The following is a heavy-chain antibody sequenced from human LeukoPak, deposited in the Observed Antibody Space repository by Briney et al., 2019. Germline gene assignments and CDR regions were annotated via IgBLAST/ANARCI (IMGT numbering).Heavy chain of an antibody. V-gene: IGHV2-70*11. Sequence: SGPTLVKPTQTLTLTCTFSGFSLRTRKMCVSWIRQPPGKALEWLARIDWDDDKYYRTSLKTRLTISKDTSKNQVVLTMTNMDLVDSAPFYVAGPPAVEAIYFNFGGRGPLVTVSS. J-gene: IGHJ4*02. CDR2: IDWDDDK. D-gene: IGHD3-9*01. CDR1: GFSLRTRKMC. CDR3: AGPPAVEAIYFNF.